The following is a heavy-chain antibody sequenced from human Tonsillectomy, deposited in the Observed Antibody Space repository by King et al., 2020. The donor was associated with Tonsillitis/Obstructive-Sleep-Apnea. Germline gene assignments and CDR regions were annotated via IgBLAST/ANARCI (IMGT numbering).Heavy chain of an antibody. D-gene: IGHD3-3*01. Sequence: QLQESGPGLVKPSETLSLTCTVSGGSISSYYWSWIRQPPGKGLERNGYIYYSGSTNYNPYLKSRVTISVDTSKNQFYLKLSSVTATDTAVYYCARVIGGYYYDFWSRLEDLYYFDYWGQGTLVTVSS. CDR1: GGSISSYY. CDR3: ARVIGGYYYDFWSRLEDLYYFDY. V-gene: IGHV4-59*01. CDR2: IYYSGST. J-gene: IGHJ4*02.